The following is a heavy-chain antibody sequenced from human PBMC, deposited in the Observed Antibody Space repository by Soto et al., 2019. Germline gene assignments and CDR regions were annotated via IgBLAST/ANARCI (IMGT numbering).Heavy chain of an antibody. D-gene: IGHD3-10*01. CDR2: IYYSGST. J-gene: IGHJ4*02. CDR1: GGSISSSSYY. Sequence: QLQLQESGPGLVKPSETLSLTCTVSGGSISSSSYYWGWIRQPPGKGLEWIGSIYYSGSTYYNPSLKSRVTISVDTSKNQFSLKLSSVTAADTAVYYCARGGIGVLWKYWGQGTLVTVSS. CDR3: ARGGIGVLWKY. V-gene: IGHV4-39*01.